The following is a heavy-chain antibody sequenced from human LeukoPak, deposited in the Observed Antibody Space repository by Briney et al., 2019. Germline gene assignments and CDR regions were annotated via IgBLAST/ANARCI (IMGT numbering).Heavy chain of an antibody. Sequence: GGSLRLSCAASGFTFSSYWMSWVRQAPGKGLEWVANIKQDGSEKYYVDSVKGRSTISRDNAKNSLYLQMNSLRAEDTAVYYCARDPLAYCGGDCYFDYWGQGTLVTVSS. CDR1: GFTFSSYW. D-gene: IGHD2-21*02. CDR3: ARDPLAYCGGDCYFDY. CDR2: IKQDGSEK. V-gene: IGHV3-7*03. J-gene: IGHJ4*02.